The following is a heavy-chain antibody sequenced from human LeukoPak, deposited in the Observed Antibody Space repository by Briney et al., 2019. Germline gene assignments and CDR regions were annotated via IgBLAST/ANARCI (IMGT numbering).Heavy chain of an antibody. D-gene: IGHD6-25*01. CDR1: GFTFSSYA. CDR2: ISYDGSNK. V-gene: IGHV3-30*04. CDR3: ARVGGSYYMDV. Sequence: GRSLRLSCAASGFTFSSYAMHWVRQAPGKGLEWVAVISYDGSNKYYADSVKGRFTISRDNSKNTLYLQMNSLRAEDTAVYYCARVGGSYYMDVWGKGTTVTVSS. J-gene: IGHJ6*03.